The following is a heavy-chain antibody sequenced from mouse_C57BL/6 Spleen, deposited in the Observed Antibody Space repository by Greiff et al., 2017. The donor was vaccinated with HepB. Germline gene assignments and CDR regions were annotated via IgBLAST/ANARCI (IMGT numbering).Heavy chain of an antibody. CDR3: TIYYSNPFAY. CDR1: GYTFTDYE. Sequence: VQLLQSGAELVRPGASVTLSCKASGYTFTDYEMHWVKQTPVHGLEWIGAIDPETGGTAYNQKFKGKAILTADKSSSTAYMELRSLTSEDSAVYYCTIYYSNPFAYWGQGTLVTVSA. J-gene: IGHJ3*01. CDR2: IDPETGGT. V-gene: IGHV1-15*01. D-gene: IGHD2-5*01.